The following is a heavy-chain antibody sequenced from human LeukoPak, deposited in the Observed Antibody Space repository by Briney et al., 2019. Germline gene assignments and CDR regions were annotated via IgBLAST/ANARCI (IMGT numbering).Heavy chain of an antibody. J-gene: IGHJ4*02. CDR3: ASYDSSGYQNFDY. CDR1: GYTFTSYG. D-gene: IGHD3-22*01. Sequence: ASVKVSCKASGYTFTSYGISWVRQAPGQGLEWMGWINPNSGGTNYAQKLQGRVTMTTDTSTSTAYMELRSLRSDDTAVYYCASYDSSGYQNFDYWGQGTLVTVSS. V-gene: IGHV1-18*01. CDR2: INPNSGGT.